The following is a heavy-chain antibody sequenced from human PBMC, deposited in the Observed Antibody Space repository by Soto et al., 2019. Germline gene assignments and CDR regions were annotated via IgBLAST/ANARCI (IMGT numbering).Heavy chain of an antibody. V-gene: IGHV1-3*01. CDR2: INAGNGNT. Sequence: GASVKVSCKASGYTFTSYAMHWVRQAPGQRLEWMGWINAGNGNTKYSQKFQGRVTITRDTSASTAYMELSSLRSEDTAVYYCARASDYDSSGYYHPGAAFDIWGQGTMVTVSS. J-gene: IGHJ3*02. CDR3: ARASDYDSSGYYHPGAAFDI. CDR1: GYTFTSYA. D-gene: IGHD3-22*01.